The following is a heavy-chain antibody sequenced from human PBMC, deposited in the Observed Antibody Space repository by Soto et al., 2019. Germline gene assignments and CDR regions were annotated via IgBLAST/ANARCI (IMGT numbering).Heavy chain of an antibody. D-gene: IGHD6-13*01. CDR2: ISYDGTNK. CDR1: GFTFRSYA. J-gene: IGHJ4*02. V-gene: IGHV3-30*01. Sequence: GGSLRLSCAASGFTFRSYAMDWVRQAPGKGLEWVAVISYDGTNKYYADSVKGRFTISRDNSKNTLSLQMNSLRAEDTALYYCARGDSNSWSDDWGQGTLVTVSS. CDR3: ARGDSNSWSDD.